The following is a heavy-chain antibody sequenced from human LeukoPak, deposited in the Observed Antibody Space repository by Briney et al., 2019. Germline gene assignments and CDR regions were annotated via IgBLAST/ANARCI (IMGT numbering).Heavy chain of an antibody. CDR2: IYYSGST. CDR3: ARIHYDFWSGYYAYYFDY. D-gene: IGHD3-3*01. V-gene: IGHV4-59*01. Sequence: SETLSLTCTVSGGSISSYYWSCIRQRPGKGLEWIWYIYYSGSTNYNPSLKSRVTISVDTSKNQFSLKLSSVTAADNAVYYCARIHYDFWSGYYAYYFDYWGQGTLVTVSS. CDR1: GGSISSYY. J-gene: IGHJ4*02.